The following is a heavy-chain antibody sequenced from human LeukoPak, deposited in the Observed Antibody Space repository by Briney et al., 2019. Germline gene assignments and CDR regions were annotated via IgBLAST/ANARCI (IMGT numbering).Heavy chain of an antibody. CDR3: ARAPTNYYDSKYYYMDV. Sequence: SVKVSCKASGGTFSSYAISWVRQAPGQGLEWMGGIIPIFGTANYAQKFQSRVTITTDESTSTAYMELSSLRSEDTAVYYCARAPTNYYDSKYYYMDVWGQGTLVTVSS. D-gene: IGHD3-22*01. CDR2: IIPIFGTA. V-gene: IGHV1-69*05. CDR1: GGTFSSYA. J-gene: IGHJ6*03.